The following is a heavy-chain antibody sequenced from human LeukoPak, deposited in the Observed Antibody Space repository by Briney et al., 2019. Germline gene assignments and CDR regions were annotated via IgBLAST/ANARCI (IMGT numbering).Heavy chain of an antibody. CDR1: GDSVSSNSAA. CDR3: ARELKSWELSQTIWYFDL. CDR2: TYYRSKWYN. D-gene: IGHD1-26*01. Sequence: SQTLSLTCAISGDSVSSNSAAWNWIRQSPSRGLEWLGRTYYRSKWYNDYAVSVKSRMTINPDTSKNQFSLQLNSVTPEDTAVYYCARELKSWELSQTIWYFDLWGRGTLVTVSS. J-gene: IGHJ2*01. V-gene: IGHV6-1*01.